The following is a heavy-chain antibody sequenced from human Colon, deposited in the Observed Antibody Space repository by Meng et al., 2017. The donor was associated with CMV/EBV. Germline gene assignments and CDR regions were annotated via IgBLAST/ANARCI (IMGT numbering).Heavy chain of an antibody. V-gene: IGHV1-18*01. CDR2: ISLHNGNT. CDR1: GYTFSNYG. J-gene: IGHJ4*02. Sequence: ASVKVSCKTSGYTFSNYGLFWVRQAPGQGLEWLGWISLHNGNTQYVQTIRDRVTMTADISTATAYMELRSLRSDDTAVYFCATLKAGYYFDSWGQGTLVTVSS. CDR3: ATLKAGYYFDS. D-gene: IGHD6-25*01.